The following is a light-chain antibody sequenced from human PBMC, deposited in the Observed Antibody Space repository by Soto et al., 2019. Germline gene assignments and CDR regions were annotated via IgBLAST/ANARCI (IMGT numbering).Light chain of an antibody. Sequence: QSVLTQPASVSGSPGQSITISCTGTSSDVGGYNYVSWYQQLPGKAPKLMIYDVNNRPSGVSNRFSGSKSGNTASLTISGLQAEDEADYYCSSYTGRSTFVFGTGTTAPS. CDR3: SSYTGRSTFV. V-gene: IGLV2-14*01. J-gene: IGLJ1*01. CDR2: DVN. CDR1: SSDVGGYNY.